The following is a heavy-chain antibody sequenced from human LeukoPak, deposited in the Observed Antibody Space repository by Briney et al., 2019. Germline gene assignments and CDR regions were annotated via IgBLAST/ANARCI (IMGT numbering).Heavy chain of an antibody. Sequence: SETLSLTCAVYGGSFRGHYWSWIRQHPGNGLEWTGEINHSGSTNYNPSLKSRVTISVDTSKNQFSLKLSSVTAADTAVYYCARVPNGDYVIWWYFDYWGQGTLVTVSS. CDR2: INHSGST. D-gene: IGHD4-17*01. CDR1: GGSFRGHY. CDR3: ARVPNGDYVIWWYFDY. V-gene: IGHV4-34*01. J-gene: IGHJ4*02.